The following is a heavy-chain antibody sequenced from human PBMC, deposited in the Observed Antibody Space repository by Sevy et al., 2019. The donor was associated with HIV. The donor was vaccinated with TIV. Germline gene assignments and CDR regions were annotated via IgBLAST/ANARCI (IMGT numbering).Heavy chain of an antibody. CDR2: TKNKADGYTT. CDR1: GFTFSDHY. CDR3: ATHAGIAAAGRVFDY. V-gene: IGHV3-72*01. J-gene: IGHJ4*02. D-gene: IGHD6-13*01. Sequence: GGSLRLSCAASGFTFSDHYMEWVRQAPGKGLEWVGRTKNKADGYTTEYAASVKDRFTISRDDSKNSLYLKMKGLKTEETAVYYCATHAGIAAAGRVFDYWGQGSLVTVSS.